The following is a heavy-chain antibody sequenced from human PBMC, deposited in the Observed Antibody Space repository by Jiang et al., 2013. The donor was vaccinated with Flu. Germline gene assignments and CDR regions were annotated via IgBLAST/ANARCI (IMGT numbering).Heavy chain of an antibody. CDR3: AGSTTYYDSSGYGY. Sequence: SGAEVKKPGSSVKVSCKASGGTFSSYAISWVRQAPGQGLEWMGRIIPILGIANYAQKFQGRVTITADKSTSTAYMELSSLRSEDTAVYYCAGSTTYYDSSGYGYWGQGTPGHRLL. J-gene: IGHJ4*02. CDR2: IIPILGIA. CDR1: GGTFSSYA. V-gene: IGHV1-69*04. D-gene: IGHD3-22*01.